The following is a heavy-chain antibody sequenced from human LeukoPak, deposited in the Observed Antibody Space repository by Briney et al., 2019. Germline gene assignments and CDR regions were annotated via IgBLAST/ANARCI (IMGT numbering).Heavy chain of an antibody. CDR2: IIPILGIA. CDR1: GGTFSSYA. V-gene: IGHV1-69*04. Sequence: EASVKVSCKASGGTFSSYAISWVRQAPGQGVEWMGRIIPILGIANYAQKFQGRVTITADKSTSTAYMELSSLRSEDTAVYYCARDLHDYYYYGMDVWGQGTTVTVSS. J-gene: IGHJ6*02. CDR3: ARDLHDYYYYGMDV.